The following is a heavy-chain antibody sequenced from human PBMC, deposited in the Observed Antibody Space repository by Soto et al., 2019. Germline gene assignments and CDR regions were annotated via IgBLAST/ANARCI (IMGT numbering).Heavy chain of an antibody. CDR2: INPNNGDT. Sequence: QVQLVQSGAEVEKPGASVKVSCKTSGYFFTSHYIHWVRLAPGRGLEWMGRINPNNGDTNSPQKFQGRVTMTSDTSINTAYMEMSGLRADDTALYYCAREVTYGGGSFSLGLWGQGTLVTVSS. V-gene: IGHV1-2*06. J-gene: IGHJ4*02. CDR3: AREVTYGGGSFSLGL. D-gene: IGHD3-10*01. CDR1: GYFFTSHY.